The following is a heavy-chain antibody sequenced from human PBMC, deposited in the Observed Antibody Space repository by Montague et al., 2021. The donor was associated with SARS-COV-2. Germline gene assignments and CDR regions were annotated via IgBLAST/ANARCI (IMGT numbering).Heavy chain of an antibody. CDR2: INHSGST. J-gene: IGHJ6*02. Sequence: SETLSLTCAVYGGSFSGYYWSWIRQPPGKGLEWIGEINHSGSTSYNPSLKSRVTISVDTSKNQFPLKLSSVTAADTAVYYCARADGDYILLFYYYYGMDVWGPGTTVTVSS. V-gene: IGHV4-34*01. CDR1: GGSFSGYY. D-gene: IGHD4-17*01. CDR3: ARADGDYILLFYYYYGMDV.